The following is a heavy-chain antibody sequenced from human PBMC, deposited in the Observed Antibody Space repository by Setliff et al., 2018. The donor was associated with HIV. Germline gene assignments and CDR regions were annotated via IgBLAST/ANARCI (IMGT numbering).Heavy chain of an antibody. CDR3: GASYSDSSGYYG. J-gene: IGHJ4*02. D-gene: IGHD3-22*01. CDR1: GFTFGDYA. Sequence: GGSLRLSCTASGFTFGDYAVSWVRQAPGKGLEWVGFIRRTDNGGSTDYAAPVKRRFTISRDDSKNTLYLQMNSLKTDDTAVYYCGASYSDSSGYYGWGQGTLVTVSS. V-gene: IGHV3-49*04. CDR2: IRRTDNGGST.